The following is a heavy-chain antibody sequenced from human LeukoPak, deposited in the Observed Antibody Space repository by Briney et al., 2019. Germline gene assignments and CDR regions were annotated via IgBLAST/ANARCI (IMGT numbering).Heavy chain of an antibody. J-gene: IGHJ6*03. Sequence: GASVKVSCKPSGYTFTGYYIQWARQAPGQGLEWIGWINPSSGGTNYAPKFQGRVTMTRDTSISTAYMDLSRPRSDDTAVYYCARGVVAATCYYYMDVWGKGTTVTVSS. CDR2: INPSSGGT. D-gene: IGHD2-15*01. CDR1: GYTFTGYY. V-gene: IGHV1-2*02. CDR3: ARGVVAATCYYYMDV.